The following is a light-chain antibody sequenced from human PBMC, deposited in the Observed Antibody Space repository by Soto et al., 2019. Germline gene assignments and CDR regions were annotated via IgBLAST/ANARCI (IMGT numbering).Light chain of an antibody. Sequence: TQSPGTLSLSPGERATPSCRASQSVSSWLAWYQQKPGKAPKLLIYAASSLQSGVPSRFSGSGSGTDFTLTISSLQPEDFATYYCQQANSFPLTCGGGTKGDIK. CDR3: QQANSFPLT. CDR2: AAS. V-gene: IGKV1-12*01. J-gene: IGKJ4*01. CDR1: QSVSSW.